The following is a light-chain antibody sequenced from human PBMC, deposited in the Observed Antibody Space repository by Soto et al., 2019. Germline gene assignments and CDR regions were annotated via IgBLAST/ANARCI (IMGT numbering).Light chain of an antibody. J-gene: IGKJ5*01. CDR1: QSVSSSY. Sequence: IVLTQSPDTLSLSPWERATLSCRASQSVSSSYLAWYQQKPGQALRLLIYRASSRATGIPDRFSGSGSGTDFTLTISRLEPEDFAVYYCQQYGSLITFGQGTRLEIK. CDR2: RAS. CDR3: QQYGSLIT. V-gene: IGKV3-20*01.